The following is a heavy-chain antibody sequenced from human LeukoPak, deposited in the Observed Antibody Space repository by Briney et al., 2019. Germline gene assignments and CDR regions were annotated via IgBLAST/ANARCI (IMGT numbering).Heavy chain of an antibody. V-gene: IGHV1-69*04. CDR3: ARDINYDSSGYYSGLYYFDY. Sequence: ASVKVSCKASGGTFSSYAISWVRQAPGQGLEWMGRIIPILGIANYAQKFQGRVTITADKSTSTAYMGLSSLRSEDTAVYYCARDINYDSSGYYSGLYYFDYWGQGTLVTVSS. CDR2: IIPILGIA. J-gene: IGHJ4*02. D-gene: IGHD3-22*01. CDR1: GGTFSSYA.